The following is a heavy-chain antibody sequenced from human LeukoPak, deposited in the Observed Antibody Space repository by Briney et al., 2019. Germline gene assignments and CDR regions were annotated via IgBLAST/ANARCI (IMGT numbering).Heavy chain of an antibody. CDR3: AIRTHVDIVATLGERVKKGLDY. D-gene: IGHD5-12*01. CDR1: GYTFTSYD. CDR2: MNPNSGNT. Sequence: ASVKVSCKASGYTFTSYDINWLRQATGQGLEWMVWMNPNSGNTGYAQKFQGRVTMTRKTSMSTAYMELSSLRSEDTAVYYCAIRTHVDIVATLGERVKKGLDYWGQGTPVTVSS. V-gene: IGHV1-8*01. J-gene: IGHJ4*02.